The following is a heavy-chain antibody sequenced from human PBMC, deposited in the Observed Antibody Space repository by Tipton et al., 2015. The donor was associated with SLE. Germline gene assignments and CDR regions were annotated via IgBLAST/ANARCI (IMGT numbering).Heavy chain of an antibody. CDR1: GGSITSHY. CDR2: IYYSGST. J-gene: IGHJ4*02. V-gene: IGHV4-59*11. Sequence: TLSLTCTVSGGSITSHYWSWIRQAPGKGLEWIGYIYYSGSTNYNPSLKSRVTISVDTSKNQFSLKLSSVTAADTAVYYCARSAGYGSSWAHFDYWGQGTLVTVSS. D-gene: IGHD6-13*01. CDR3: ARSAGYGSSWAHFDY.